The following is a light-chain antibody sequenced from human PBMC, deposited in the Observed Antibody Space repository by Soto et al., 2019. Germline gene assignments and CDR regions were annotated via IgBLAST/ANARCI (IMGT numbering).Light chain of an antibody. V-gene: IGKV3-20*01. CDR2: GAS. CDR1: QSVNRN. CDR3: QQYGSSAPIT. J-gene: IGKJ5*01. Sequence: EIVMTQSPATLSVSPGKRATLSCIASQSVNRNLAWYQQTPGQAPRLVIYGASIRATGIPDRFSGSGSGTDFTLTISRLEPEDFSLYYCQQYGSSAPITLRQGTRLEIK.